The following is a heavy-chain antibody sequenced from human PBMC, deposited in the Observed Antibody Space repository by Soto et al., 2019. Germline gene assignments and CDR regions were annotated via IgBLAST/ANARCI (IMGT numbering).Heavy chain of an antibody. D-gene: IGHD2-2*01. CDR3: ARVRYRNVIHA. J-gene: IGHJ4*02. Sequence: QEQLVQSESDVQKPGASVTVSCKASGYTFSDYYIHWVRQAPGQGLEWMGWIDPRNGGTKYAQKFQDRFSMTTDTSTSTASMVLRRVRSDDTAVFFCARVRYRNVIHAWGQGTLVTVSS. CDR1: GYTFSDYY. V-gene: IGHV1-2*02. CDR2: IDPRNGGT.